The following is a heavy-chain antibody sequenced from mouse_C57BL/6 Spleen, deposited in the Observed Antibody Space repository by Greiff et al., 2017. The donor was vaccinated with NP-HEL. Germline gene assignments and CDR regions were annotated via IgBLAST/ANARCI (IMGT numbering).Heavy chain of an antibody. D-gene: IGHD1-1*01. CDR1: GYTFTSYW. Sequence: QVQLQQPGTELVKPGASVKLSCKASGYTFTSYWMHWVKQRPGQGLEWIGNINPSNGGTNYNEKFKSKATLTVDKSSSTAYMQLSSLTSEDSAVYYCARCLYYGSPYYYAMDYWGQGTSVTVSS. CDR3: ARCLYYGSPYYYAMDY. V-gene: IGHV1-53*01. J-gene: IGHJ4*01. CDR2: INPSNGGT.